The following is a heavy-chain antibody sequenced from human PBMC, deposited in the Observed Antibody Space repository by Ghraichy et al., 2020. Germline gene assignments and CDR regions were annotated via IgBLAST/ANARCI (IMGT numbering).Heavy chain of an antibody. CDR2: ISGSGGST. CDR3: AREVVVVAATSYFDY. Sequence: GESLNISCAASGFTFSNYAMNWVRQAPGKGLEWVSAISGSGGSTYYADSVKGRFTISRDNSKNTLYLQMNSLRAEDTAVYYCAREVVVVAATSYFDYWGQGTLVTVSS. V-gene: IGHV3-23*01. CDR1: GFTFSNYA. D-gene: IGHD2-15*01. J-gene: IGHJ4*02.